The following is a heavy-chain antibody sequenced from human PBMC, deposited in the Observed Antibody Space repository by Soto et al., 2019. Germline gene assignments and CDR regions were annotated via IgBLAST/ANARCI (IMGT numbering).Heavy chain of an antibody. J-gene: IGHJ6*02. V-gene: IGHV1-18*01. CDR1: GYIFVNYG. Sequence: QVQLEQSGDEVKKPGASVKVSCKASGYIFVNYGIAWVRQAPGQGLEWLGWISPSTGNTYYATKVQGTLTLTTDTSTSTAFMDLGSLTPADTAVYYCSMVDLYVTPTPQDVWGQGTTVTVSS. D-gene: IGHD3-16*01. CDR2: ISPSTGNT. CDR3: SMVDLYVTPTPQDV.